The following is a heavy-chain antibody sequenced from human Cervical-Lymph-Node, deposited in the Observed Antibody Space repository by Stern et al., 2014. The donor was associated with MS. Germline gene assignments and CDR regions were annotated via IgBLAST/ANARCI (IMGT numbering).Heavy chain of an antibody. CDR3: VRDNYGTDY. V-gene: IGHV3-74*03. D-gene: IGHD3-16*01. CDR1: GFTFSSYC. CDR2: INSDGSST. J-gene: IGHJ4*02. Sequence: VQLLESGADLVQPWGTLSLSCAASGFTFSSYCWQWVRQAPGKGLVWVSHINSDGSSTTYADTMKGRFTTSRDNDKNTLYLQMDDLRAEDTAVYFCVRDNYGTDYWGQGTLVTVSS.